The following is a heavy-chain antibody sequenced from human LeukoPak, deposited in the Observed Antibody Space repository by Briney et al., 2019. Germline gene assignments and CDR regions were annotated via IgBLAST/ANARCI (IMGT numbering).Heavy chain of an antibody. D-gene: IGHD6-13*01. CDR3: ARGREQQLATYYFDY. CDR2: ISGSGGST. CDR1: GFTFSSYA. V-gene: IGHV3-23*01. Sequence: GGSLRLSCAASGFTFSSYAMSWVRQAPGKGLEWVSAISGSGGSTYYADPVKGRFTISRDNSKNTLYLQMNSLRAEDTAVYYCARGREQQLATYYFDYWGQGTLVTVSS. J-gene: IGHJ4*02.